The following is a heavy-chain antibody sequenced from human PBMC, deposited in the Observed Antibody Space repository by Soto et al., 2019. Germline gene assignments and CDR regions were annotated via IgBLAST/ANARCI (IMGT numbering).Heavy chain of an antibody. J-gene: IGHJ4*02. CDR1: GGTFSSYA. V-gene: IGHV1-69*13. Sequence: SVKVSCKASGGTFSSYAISWVRQAPGQGLEWMGGIIPIFGTANYAQKFQGRVTITADESTSTAYMELSSLRSEDTAVYYCARVNSSGYYSTVYYFDYWGEGTLVTVSS. CDR2: IIPIFGTA. D-gene: IGHD3-22*01. CDR3: ARVNSSGYYSTVYYFDY.